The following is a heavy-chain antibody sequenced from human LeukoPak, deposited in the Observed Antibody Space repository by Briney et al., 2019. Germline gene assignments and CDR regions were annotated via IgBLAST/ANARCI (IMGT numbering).Heavy chain of an antibody. J-gene: IGHJ4*02. V-gene: IGHV1-69*01. Sequence: SVKVSCKASGGTFSRYAISWVRQAPGQGLEWMGGIIPIFGTANYAQKFQGRVTITADESTSTAYMELSSLRSEDTAVYYCARGGSSSSSFGYWGQGTLVTVSS. D-gene: IGHD6-6*01. CDR3: ARGGSSSSSFGY. CDR1: GGTFSRYA. CDR2: IIPIFGTA.